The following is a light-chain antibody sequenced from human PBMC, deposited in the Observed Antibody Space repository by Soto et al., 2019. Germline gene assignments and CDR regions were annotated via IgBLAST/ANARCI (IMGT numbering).Light chain of an antibody. CDR3: QQYGVSPGT. V-gene: IGKV3-20*01. Sequence: EIVLTQSPGTLSLSPGERATLSCRASQRVSSNFLAWFQQKPGQAPRLLIFGASSRDVAIPDRFRGSGSGTAFTLSITRLEPEDFAMYYCQQYGVSPGTFGQGTKVEIK. CDR2: GAS. CDR1: QRVSSNF. J-gene: IGKJ1*01.